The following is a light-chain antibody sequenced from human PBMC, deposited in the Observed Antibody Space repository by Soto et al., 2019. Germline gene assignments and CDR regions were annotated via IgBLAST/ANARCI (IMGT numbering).Light chain of an antibody. CDR1: QSVGSN. Sequence: EIVMTQSPATLSMSPEERASLSCRASQSVGSNLAWYQHKPGQAPRLLIYGASTRATGIPARFSGSGSGTEFTLTISSLQAEDFAVYYCQQYSDWLTFGGGTKV. V-gene: IGKV3-15*01. CDR2: GAS. CDR3: QQYSDWLT. J-gene: IGKJ4*01.